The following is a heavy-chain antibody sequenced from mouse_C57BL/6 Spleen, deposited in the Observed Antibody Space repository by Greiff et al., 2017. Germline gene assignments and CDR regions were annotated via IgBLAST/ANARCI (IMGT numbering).Heavy chain of an antibody. CDR2: ISSGGSYT. Sequence: EVHLVESGGDLVKPGGSLKLSCAASGFTFSSYGMSWVRQTPDKRLEWVATISSGGSYTYYPDSVKGRFTISRDNAKNTLYLQMSSLKSEDTAMYYCARLYDYDGAYWGQGTLVTVSA. CDR1: GFTFSSYG. D-gene: IGHD2-4*01. V-gene: IGHV5-6*01. J-gene: IGHJ3*01. CDR3: ARLYDYDGAY.